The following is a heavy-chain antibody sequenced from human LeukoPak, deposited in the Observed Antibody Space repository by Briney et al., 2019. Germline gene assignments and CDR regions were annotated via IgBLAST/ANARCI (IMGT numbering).Heavy chain of an antibody. J-gene: IGHJ4*02. CDR1: GGSFSGYY. CDR3: ARSPKVDY. Sequence: PSETLSLTCAVYGGSFSGYYWSWIRQPPGKGLEWLGEINHSGSTNYNPSLKSRVTISVDTSKNQFSLKLSSVTAADTAVYYCARSPKVDYWGQGTLVTVSS. CDR2: INHSGST. V-gene: IGHV4-34*01.